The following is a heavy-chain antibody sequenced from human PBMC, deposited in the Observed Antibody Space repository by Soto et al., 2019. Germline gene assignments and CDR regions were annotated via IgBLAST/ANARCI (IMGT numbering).Heavy chain of an antibody. D-gene: IGHD6-13*01. J-gene: IGHJ4*02. CDR3: ARGPSGNNFDY. Sequence: PSETLSLTCTVSGGSISSYYWSWIRQPPGKGLEWIGYIYYSGSTNYNPSLKSRVTISVDTSKNQFSLKLSSVTAADTAVYYCARGPSGNNFDYWGQGTLVTVSS. CDR2: IYYSGST. V-gene: IGHV4-59*01. CDR1: GGSISSYY.